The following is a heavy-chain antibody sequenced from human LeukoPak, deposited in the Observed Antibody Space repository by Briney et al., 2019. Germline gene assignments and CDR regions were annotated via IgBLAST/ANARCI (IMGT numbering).Heavy chain of an antibody. CDR1: GFTFSTYS. J-gene: IGHJ5*02. D-gene: IGHD1-26*01. CDR3: AREWELHNWFDP. CDR2: ISSSSSYM. V-gene: IGHV3-21*01. Sequence: PGGSLRLSCAASGFTFSTYSMNWVRQAPGKGLEWVSFISSSSSYMYYADSVKGRFTISRDNAKNSLYLQMNSLRAEDTAVYYCAREWELHNWFDPWGQGTLVTVSS.